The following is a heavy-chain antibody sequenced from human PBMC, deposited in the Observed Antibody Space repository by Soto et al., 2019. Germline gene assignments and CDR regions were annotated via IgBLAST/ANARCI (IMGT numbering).Heavy chain of an antibody. CDR1: GYTFTGYY. J-gene: IGHJ3*02. V-gene: IGHV1-2*04. Sequence: ASVKVSCKASGYTFTGYYMHWVRQAPGQGLEWMGWINPNSGGTNYAQKFQGWVTMTRDTSISTAYMELSRLRSDDTAVYYCARRAEYSRYDYDAFAIWGHGTMVTVS. D-gene: IGHD5-12*01. CDR2: INPNSGGT. CDR3: ARRAEYSRYDYDAFAI.